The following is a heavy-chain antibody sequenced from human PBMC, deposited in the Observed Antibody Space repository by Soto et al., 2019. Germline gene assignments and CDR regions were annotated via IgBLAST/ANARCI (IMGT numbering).Heavy chain of an antibody. V-gene: IGHV4-34*01. CDR1: GGSFSGYY. J-gene: IGHJ5*02. CDR3: ARGQRFSDWFDP. D-gene: IGHD3-3*01. CDR2: INHSGST. Sequence: SETLSLTCAVYGGSFSGYYWSWIRQPPGKGLEWIGEINHSGSTNYNPSLKSRVTISVDTSKNQFSLRLTSVTAADTAVYYCARGQRFSDWFDPWGQGTLVTVSS.